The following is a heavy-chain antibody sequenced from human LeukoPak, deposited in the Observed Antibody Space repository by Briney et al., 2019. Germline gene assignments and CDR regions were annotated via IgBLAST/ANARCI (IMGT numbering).Heavy chain of an antibody. CDR2: INPNSGGT. CDR1: GYTFTDYY. CDR3: GRNRLGKALDI. V-gene: IGHV1-2*02. D-gene: IGHD7-27*01. Sequence: ASVKLSCKSSGYTFTDYYLHWVRQPPGQGMEWMGWINPNSGGTKFEQNFQDRVTMTRDTSISTAYLELRRLRSDDTGVYYCGRNRLGKALDIWGQGTLVTVSS. J-gene: IGHJ3*02.